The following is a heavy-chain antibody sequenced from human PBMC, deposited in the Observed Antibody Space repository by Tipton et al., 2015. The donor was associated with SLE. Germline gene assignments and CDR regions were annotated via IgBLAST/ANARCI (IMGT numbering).Heavy chain of an antibody. V-gene: IGHV4-39*01. CDR3: AIRIVRGTSTASEP. J-gene: IGHJ5*02. D-gene: IGHD1-26*01. Sequence: TLSLTCTVSGDSISSSSYYWDWTRQAPGKGLEWIASIYDRGSTFYNPSLRSRVIVSADSSKNQFSLKMTSVTAADTAVYYCAIRIVRGTSTASEPWGQGTLVTVSS. CDR2: IYDRGST. CDR1: GDSISSSSYY.